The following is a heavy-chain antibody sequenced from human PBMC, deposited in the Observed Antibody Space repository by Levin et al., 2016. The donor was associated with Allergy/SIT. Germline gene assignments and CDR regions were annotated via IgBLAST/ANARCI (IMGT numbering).Heavy chain of an antibody. V-gene: IGHV3-9*01. CDR2: ISWNSGSI. J-gene: IGHJ4*02. D-gene: IGHD6-25*01. Sequence: GGSLRLSCAASGFTFDDYAMHWVRQAPGKGLEWVSGISWNSGSIGYADSVKGRFTISRDNAKNSLYLQMNSLRAEDTALYYCAKDWQWGIAASCLDYWGQGTLVTVSS. CDR3: AKDWQWGIAASCLDY. CDR1: GFTFDDYA.